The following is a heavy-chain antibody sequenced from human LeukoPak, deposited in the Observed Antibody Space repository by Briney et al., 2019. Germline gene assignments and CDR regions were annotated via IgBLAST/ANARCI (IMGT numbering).Heavy chain of an antibody. CDR2: IYYSGST. V-gene: IGHV4-59*08. J-gene: IGHJ2*01. Sequence: ETLSLTCTVSGGSISSYYWSWIRQPPGKGLEWIGYIYYSGSTNYNPSLKSRVTISVDTSKNQFSLKLSSVTAADTAVYYCARHVSSGWTHWYFDLWGRGTLVTVSS. CDR3: ARHVSSGWTHWYFDL. D-gene: IGHD6-19*01. CDR1: GGSISSYY.